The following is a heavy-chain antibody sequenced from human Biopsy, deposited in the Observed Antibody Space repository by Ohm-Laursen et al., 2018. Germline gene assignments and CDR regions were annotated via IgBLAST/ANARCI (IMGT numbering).Heavy chain of an antibody. CDR3: ARVPLPGIGAAYQGRFLYGMDV. CDR2: ITQSGST. V-gene: IGHV4-34*01. CDR1: GGSFNGYF. Sequence: TLSLTCAVYGGSFNGYFWSWIRQPPGKGLEWIGDITQSGSTNYSPPLKSRVTISVDTAKKQFSLSLRSVTAADTAVYYCARVPLPGIGAAYQGRFLYGMDVWGQGTTVSVSS. D-gene: IGHD6-13*01. J-gene: IGHJ6*02.